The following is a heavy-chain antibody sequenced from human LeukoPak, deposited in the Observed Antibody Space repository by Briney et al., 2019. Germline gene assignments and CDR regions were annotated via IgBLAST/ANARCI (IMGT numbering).Heavy chain of an antibody. CDR2: ISSSGDTI. CDR1: GFTFSSYE. V-gene: IGHV3-48*03. J-gene: IGHJ5*02. CDR3: AKDRVKRGSGWYDAFDWFDP. D-gene: IGHD6-19*01. Sequence: GGSLRLSCAASGFTFSSYEMNWVRQAPGKGLEWVSYISSSGDTIYYADSVKGRFTISRDNSKNTLYLQMNSLRAEDTAVYYCAKDRVKRGSGWYDAFDWFDPWGQGTLVTVSS.